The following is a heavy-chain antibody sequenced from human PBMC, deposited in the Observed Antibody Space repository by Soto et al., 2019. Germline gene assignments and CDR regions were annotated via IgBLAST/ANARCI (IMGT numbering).Heavy chain of an antibody. CDR3: ASSSAGSGWTHFDY. Sequence: GGSLRLSCAASGFTFSTYDIHWVRQAPGKGLEWVAVISYDGSNKYYADSVKGRFTISRDNSKNTLYLQMNSLRAEDTAVYYCASSSAGSGWTHFDYCGQGTLVTVSS. D-gene: IGHD6-19*01. CDR2: ISYDGSNK. J-gene: IGHJ4*02. CDR1: GFTFSTYD. V-gene: IGHV3-30*03.